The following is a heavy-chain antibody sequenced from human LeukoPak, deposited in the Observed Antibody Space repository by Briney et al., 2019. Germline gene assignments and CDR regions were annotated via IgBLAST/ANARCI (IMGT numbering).Heavy chain of an antibody. J-gene: IGHJ4*02. CDR2: ISGSGGST. CDR1: GFTFSSYA. V-gene: IGHV3-23*01. Sequence: GGSLSLSCAASGFTFSSYAMSWVRQAPGTGLEWVSAISGSGGSTYYADSVKGRFTISRENSKNTLYLQMNSLRAEDTAVYYCAKASAYDILTGYCYPDYWGQGTLVTVSS. D-gene: IGHD3-9*01. CDR3: AKASAYDILTGYCYPDY.